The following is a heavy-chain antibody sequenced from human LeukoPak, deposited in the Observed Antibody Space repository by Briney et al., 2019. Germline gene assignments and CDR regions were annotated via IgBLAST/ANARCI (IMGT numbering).Heavy chain of an antibody. D-gene: IGHD2-8*02. CDR1: GFTFSSYW. J-gene: IGHJ4*02. Sequence: GGSLRLSCAASGFTFSSYWMTWVRQAPGKGLEWVANIKQDGSEKYYVDSVKGRFIISRDNAKNSLYLQMSSLRAEDTAVYHCARDNRVVYATYEYWGQGTLVTVSS. CDR3: ARDNRVVYATYEY. V-gene: IGHV3-7*01. CDR2: IKQDGSEK.